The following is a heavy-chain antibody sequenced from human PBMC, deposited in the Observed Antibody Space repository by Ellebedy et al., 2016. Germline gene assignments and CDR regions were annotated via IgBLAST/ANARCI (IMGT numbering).Heavy chain of an antibody. D-gene: IGHD5-18*01. CDR2: IIPILGIA. CDR3: ARDRSDEGTVMAYYFDY. V-gene: IGHV1-69*04. J-gene: IGHJ4*02. Sequence: ASVKVSCKASGATFSSYAISWVRQAPGQGLEWMGRIIPILGIASYAQKFQGRITITADTSTSTVYMELSSLRSEDTAVYYCARDRSDEGTVMAYYFDYWGQGTLVTASS. CDR1: GATFSSYA.